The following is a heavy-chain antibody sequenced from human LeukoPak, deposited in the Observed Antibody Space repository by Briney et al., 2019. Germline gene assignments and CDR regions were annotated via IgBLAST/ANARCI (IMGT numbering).Heavy chain of an antibody. J-gene: IGHJ4*01. V-gene: IGHV3-23*01. D-gene: IGHD3-22*01. CDR1: GFTFNSYA. CDR3: AKEMGSSGYYSDY. Sequence: PGGPLRLSCAPSGFTFNSYAMRWVRQATGKGLEWVSTISGYGGNTYYADSVKGRFTISRDNSRNTLYLQMNSLRAEDTAIYYCAKEMGSSGYYSDYWGHGTLVTVSS. CDR2: ISGYGGNT.